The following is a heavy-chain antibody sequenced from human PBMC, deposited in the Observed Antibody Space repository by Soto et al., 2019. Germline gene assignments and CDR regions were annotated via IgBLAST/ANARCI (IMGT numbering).Heavy chain of an antibody. V-gene: IGHV3-23*01. Sequence: PVGSLGLSCAASGFTFSSYSMSWVRQSPGKGLEWVSGFRTGGDDGTTYYADSVKGRFTISRDNSKNTLFLQMNSLRAEDTAIYYCAKKVNSGPGSQYFDYWGQGTLVTVSS. D-gene: IGHD3-10*01. CDR1: GFTFSSYS. CDR2: FRTGGDDGTT. CDR3: AKKVNSGPGSQYFDY. J-gene: IGHJ4*02.